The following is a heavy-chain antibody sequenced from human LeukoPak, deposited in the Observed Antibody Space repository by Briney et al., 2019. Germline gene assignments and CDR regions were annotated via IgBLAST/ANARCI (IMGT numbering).Heavy chain of an antibody. V-gene: IGHV4-59*01. Sequence: SETLSLTCTVSGGSISSYYWSWTRQPPGKGLEWIGYIYYSGSTNYNPSLKSQVTISVDTSKNQFSLKLSSVTAADTAVYYCARDVLDGSGSYYSVDWGQGTLVTVSS. CDR2: IYYSGST. CDR1: GGSISSYY. D-gene: IGHD3-10*01. CDR3: ARDVLDGSGSYYSVD. J-gene: IGHJ4*02.